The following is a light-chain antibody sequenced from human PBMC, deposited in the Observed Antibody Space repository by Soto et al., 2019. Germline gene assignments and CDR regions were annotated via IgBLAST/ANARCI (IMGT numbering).Light chain of an antibody. CDR1: QSVSSSY. J-gene: IGKJ3*01. CDR3: QQYGSSPPIT. V-gene: IGKV3-20*01. Sequence: EIVFTQSPGTLSLSPGERATLSCRASQSVSSSYLAWYQQKPGQAPRLLIYGASSRATGIPDRFSGSGSGTDFTLTISRLEPEDFAVYYCQQYGSSPPITFGPGTKVDSK. CDR2: GAS.